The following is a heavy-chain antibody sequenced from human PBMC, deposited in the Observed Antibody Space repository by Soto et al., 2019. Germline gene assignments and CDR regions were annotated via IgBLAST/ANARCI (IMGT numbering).Heavy chain of an antibody. V-gene: IGHV1-18*01. J-gene: IGHJ4*02. Sequence: QVQLVQSGAEVKKPGASVKVSCKASGCTFTSYGITWVRQAPGQGLAWMGWISAYNGDTNYAQEFQGRVAISIDTSTSTAYMELRSLRVDDTAVYYCARGKYGGNYWGQGTLVTVSS. CDR3: ARGKYGGNY. CDR2: ISAYNGDT. D-gene: IGHD2-15*01. CDR1: GCTFTSYG.